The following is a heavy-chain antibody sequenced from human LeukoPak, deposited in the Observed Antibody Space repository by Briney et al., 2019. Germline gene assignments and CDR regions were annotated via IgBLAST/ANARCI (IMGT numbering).Heavy chain of an antibody. D-gene: IGHD3-9*01. CDR1: GFTFSSYG. V-gene: IGHV3-30*18. CDR3: AKDQNYDILTGYYGY. Sequence: PGGSLRLSCSASGFTFSSYGIQWVRQAPGRGLEWVAVISYDGSNKYYADSVEGRFTISRDNSKNTLYLQMNSLRAEDTAVYYCAKDQNYDILTGYYGYWCQGTLVTVSS. J-gene: IGHJ4*02. CDR2: ISYDGSNK.